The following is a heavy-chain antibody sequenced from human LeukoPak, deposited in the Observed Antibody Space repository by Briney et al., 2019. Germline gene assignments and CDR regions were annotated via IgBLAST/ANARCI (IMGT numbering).Heavy chain of an antibody. Sequence: SETLSLTCTVSGGSISSFYWTWIRQPAGKGLEWIGRIYTSGGTNYNPSLKSRVTMSVDTSKNQFSLKLSSVTAADTAAYYCARDWGSYSSGWRAFDYWGQGTLVTVSS. CDR3: ARDWGSYSSGWRAFDY. J-gene: IGHJ4*02. D-gene: IGHD6-19*01. CDR1: GGSISSFY. V-gene: IGHV4-4*07. CDR2: IYTSGGT.